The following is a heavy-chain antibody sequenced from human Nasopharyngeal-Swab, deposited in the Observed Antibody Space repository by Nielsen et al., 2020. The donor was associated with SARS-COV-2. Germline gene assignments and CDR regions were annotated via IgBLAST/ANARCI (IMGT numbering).Heavy chain of an antibody. CDR1: GFTFGDYA. Sequence: GSLEISWTCFGFTFGDYAMSWFRQAPGKGLEWVGFIRSKAYGGTTEYAASVKGRFTISRDDSKSIAYLQMNSLKTEDTAVYYCTRAGYSSGWAFDYWGQGTLVTVSS. D-gene: IGHD6-19*01. CDR2: IRSKAYGGTT. J-gene: IGHJ4*02. V-gene: IGHV3-49*03. CDR3: TRAGYSSGWAFDY.